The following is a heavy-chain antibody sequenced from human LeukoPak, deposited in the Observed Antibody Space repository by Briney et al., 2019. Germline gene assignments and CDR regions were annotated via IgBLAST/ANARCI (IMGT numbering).Heavy chain of an antibody. J-gene: IGHJ5*02. Sequence: ASVKVSCKASGYTFTGYYMHWERQAPGQGLEWMGWINPNSGGTNYAQKFQGRVTMTRDTSISTAYMELSRLRSDDTAVDYCARDKRGGSGFFDPWGQGTLVTVSS. CDR1: GYTFTGYY. V-gene: IGHV1-2*02. CDR2: INPNSGGT. D-gene: IGHD3-10*01. CDR3: ARDKRGGSGFFDP.